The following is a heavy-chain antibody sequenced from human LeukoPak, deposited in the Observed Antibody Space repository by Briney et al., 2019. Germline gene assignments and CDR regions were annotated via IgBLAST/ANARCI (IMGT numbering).Heavy chain of an antibody. CDR2: ISAYNGNT. Sequence: ASVKVSCKASGYTFTSYGINWVRQAPGQGLEWMGWISAYNGNTNYAQKLQGRVTMTTDTSTGTAHMELRSLRSDDTAVYYCARDLDQYSGRYGGFGHDFWGQGTLVTVSS. CDR3: ARDLDQYSGRYGGFGHDF. D-gene: IGHD1-26*01. CDR1: GYTFTSYG. V-gene: IGHV1-18*01. J-gene: IGHJ4*02.